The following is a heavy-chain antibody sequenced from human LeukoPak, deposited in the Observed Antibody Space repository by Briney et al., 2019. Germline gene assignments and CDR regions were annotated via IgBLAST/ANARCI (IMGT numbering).Heavy chain of an antibody. V-gene: IGHV3-11*04. CDR3: AREGEEVATIDY. CDR1: GFTFSDYY. J-gene: IGHJ4*02. Sequence: PGGSLRLSCAASGFTFSDYYMSWLRQAPGKGLEWVSYISGNSNAVYYADSVKGRFTISRDNAKNSLYLQMNSLRVEDTAVYYRAREGEEVATIDYWGQGTLVTVSS. D-gene: IGHD5-24*01. CDR2: ISGNSNAV.